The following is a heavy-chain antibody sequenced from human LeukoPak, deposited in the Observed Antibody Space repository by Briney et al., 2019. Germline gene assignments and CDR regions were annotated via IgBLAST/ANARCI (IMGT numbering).Heavy chain of an antibody. J-gene: IGHJ3*02. V-gene: IGHV2-70*04. CDR1: GFSLSTSGMR. CDR2: IDWDDDK. CDR3: ARISNGRDGSNLGDDAFDI. Sequence: SGPALVKPTQILTLTCTFSGFSLSTSGMRVSWIRQPPGKALEWLARIDWDDDKFYSTSLKTRLTISKDTSKNQVVLTMTNMDPVDSATYYCARISNGRDGSNLGDDAFDIWAQGTMVTVSS. D-gene: IGHD5-24*01.